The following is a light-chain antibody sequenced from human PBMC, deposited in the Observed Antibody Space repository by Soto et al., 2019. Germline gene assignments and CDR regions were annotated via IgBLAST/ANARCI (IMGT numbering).Light chain of an antibody. CDR1: QHVLYSSNNKNY. CDR3: QQYYSTPFT. J-gene: IGKJ3*01. CDR2: WAS. V-gene: IGKV4-1*01. Sequence: DIVMTQSPDSLAVSLGERATINCKSSQHVLYSSNNKNYLAWYQQKPGQPPKLLIYWASTRESGVPDRFSGNGSGTDFTLAISSLQAEDVAVYYCQQYYSTPFTVGPGTKVDIK.